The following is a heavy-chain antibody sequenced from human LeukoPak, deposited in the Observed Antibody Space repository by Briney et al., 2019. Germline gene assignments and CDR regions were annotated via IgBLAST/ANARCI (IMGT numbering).Heavy chain of an antibody. J-gene: IGHJ4*02. CDR1: GGSFSGYY. CDR2: INHSGST. D-gene: IGHD2-21*01. V-gene: IGHV4-34*01. CDR3: ARGPGISGDHIYPDY. Sequence: SETLSLTCAVYGGSFSGYYWSWIRQPPGKGLEWIGEINHSGSTNYNPSLKSRVTISVDTSKNQFSLKLSSVTAADTAVYFCARGPGISGDHIYPDYWGQGTLVTVSS.